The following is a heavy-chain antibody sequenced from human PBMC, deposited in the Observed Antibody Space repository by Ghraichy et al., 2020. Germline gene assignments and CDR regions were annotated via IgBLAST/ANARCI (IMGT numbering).Heavy chain of an antibody. CDR2: IYHSGTT. D-gene: IGHD3-22*01. V-gene: IGHV4-59*01. CDR3: ARASDSSGFYPYFDY. J-gene: IGHJ4*02. CDR1: GGSISSYY. Sequence: SETLSLTCAVSGGSISSYYWSWIRQPPGKGLELIGYIYHSGTTSYNASLKSRVTISVDRSKNQFSLKLTSVTAADTAVYYCARASDSSGFYPYFDYWGQGTLVTVSS.